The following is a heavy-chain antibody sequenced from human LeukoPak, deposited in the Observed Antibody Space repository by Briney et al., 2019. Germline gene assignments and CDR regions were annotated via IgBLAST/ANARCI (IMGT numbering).Heavy chain of an antibody. D-gene: IGHD3-16*02. V-gene: IGHV3-21*01. J-gene: IGHJ4*02. Sequence: PGGSLRLSCAASGFTFSSYSMNWVRQAPGKGLEWVSSISSSSSYIYYADSVKGRFTISRDNAKNSLYLQMNSLRAEDTAVYYCAREGYGYVWGSYRPDTYYFDYWGQGTLVTVSS. CDR2: ISSSSSYI. CDR1: GFTFSSYS. CDR3: AREGYGYVWGSYRPDTYYFDY.